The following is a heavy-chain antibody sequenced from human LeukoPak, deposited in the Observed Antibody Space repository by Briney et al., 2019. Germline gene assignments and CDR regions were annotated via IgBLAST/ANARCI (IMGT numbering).Heavy chain of an antibody. J-gene: IGHJ4*02. Sequence: PGGSLRLSCVASGFTFSSYEMNWVRQAPGKGLEWVSYISSSGNSIFYADFVKGRFTISRDNAKNSLYLQTNSLRAEDTAVYYCGGTGSSGDPVVDYWGQGTLVTVSS. V-gene: IGHV3-48*03. D-gene: IGHD3-10*01. CDR2: ISSSGNSI. CDR3: GGTGSSGDPVVDY. CDR1: GFTFSSYE.